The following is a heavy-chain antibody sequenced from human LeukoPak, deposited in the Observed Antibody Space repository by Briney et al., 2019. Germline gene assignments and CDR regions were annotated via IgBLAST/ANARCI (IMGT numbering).Heavy chain of an antibody. CDR2: IKKDGSEK. D-gene: IGHD2-8*02. CDR1: GFTFSNNW. CDR3: VKDAGTA. Sequence: GGSLRLSCAASGFTFSNNWMSWVRQAPGKGLECVANIKKDGSEKYYINSVKGRLTISRDNAKNSVYLQMNSLRAEDTALYYCVKDAGTAWGQGTLVTVSS. V-gene: IGHV3-7*01. J-gene: IGHJ5*02.